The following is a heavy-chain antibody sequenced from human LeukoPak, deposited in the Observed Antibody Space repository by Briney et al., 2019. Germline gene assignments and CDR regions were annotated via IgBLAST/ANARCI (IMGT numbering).Heavy chain of an antibody. D-gene: IGHD5-24*01. CDR1: GFTFSDYF. Sequence: GESLRLSCTASGFTFSDYFMSWVRQFPGKGLEWVSAISGSGGSTYYADSVKGRFTISRDNSKNTLYLQMNSLRDEDTAVYYCARVVPYKYYFDYWGQGTLVTVSS. CDR3: ARVVPYKYYFDY. V-gene: IGHV3-23*01. CDR2: ISGSGGST. J-gene: IGHJ4*02.